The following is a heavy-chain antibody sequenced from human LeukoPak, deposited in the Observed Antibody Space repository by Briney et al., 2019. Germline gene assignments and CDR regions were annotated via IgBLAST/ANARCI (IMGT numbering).Heavy chain of an antibody. CDR2: IYTSGST. CDR1: GGSIKSHY. Sequence: SETLSLTCTVSGGSIKSHYWSWIRQPAGKGLEWIGRIYTSGSTTYNPSLKSRVTMSVDTSKNQFSLKLSSVTAADAAVYYCARDFTDSGSSLVYYYYYYYMDVWGKGTTVTVSS. J-gene: IGHJ6*03. V-gene: IGHV4-4*07. CDR3: ARDFTDSGSSLVYYYYYYYMDV. D-gene: IGHD1-26*01.